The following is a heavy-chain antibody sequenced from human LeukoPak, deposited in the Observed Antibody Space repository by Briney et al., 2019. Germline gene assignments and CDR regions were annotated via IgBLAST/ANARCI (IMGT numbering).Heavy chain of an antibody. CDR1: GYTFTGYY. D-gene: IGHD3/OR15-3a*01. V-gene: IGHV1-69*13. CDR2: IIPIFGTA. CDR3: ARDHVAGLGDYYYCYMDV. Sequence: ASVKVSCKASGYTFTGYYMHWVRQAPGQGLEWMGGIIPIFGTANYAQKFQGRVTITADESTSTAYMELSSLRSEDTAVYYCARDHVAGLGDYYYCYMDVWGKGTTVTISS. J-gene: IGHJ6*03.